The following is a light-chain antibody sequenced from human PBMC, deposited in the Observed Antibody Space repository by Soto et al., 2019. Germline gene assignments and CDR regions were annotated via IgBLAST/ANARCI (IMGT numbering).Light chain of an antibody. CDR1: SSNIGSNY. CDR2: DNN. J-gene: IGLJ1*01. V-gene: IGLV1-51*01. Sequence: QSVLTQPPSVSAAPGQSVTISCSGSSSNIGSNYVSWYQHLPGTAPKLLIYDNNKRPSGIPDRFSGSKSGTSATLGITGLQTGDEADYYCATWDSSLSAHVFGTGTKLTVL. CDR3: ATWDSSLSAHV.